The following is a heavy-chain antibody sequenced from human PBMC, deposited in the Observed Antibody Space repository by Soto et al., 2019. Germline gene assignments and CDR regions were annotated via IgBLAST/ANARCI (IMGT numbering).Heavy chain of an antibody. J-gene: IGHJ4*02. CDR3: ARGLVDYVWGSYLFLDY. Sequence: QVQLQESGPGLVKPSETLSLTCTVSGGSISSYYWSWIRQPPGKGLEWIGYIYYSWSTNYNPSLKSRVTISVDTSKNHFSLKLSSVTAADTPVYYCARGLVDYVWGSYLFLDYCGQGTLVTVSS. D-gene: IGHD3-16*02. CDR1: GGSISSYY. V-gene: IGHV4-59*01. CDR2: IYYSWST.